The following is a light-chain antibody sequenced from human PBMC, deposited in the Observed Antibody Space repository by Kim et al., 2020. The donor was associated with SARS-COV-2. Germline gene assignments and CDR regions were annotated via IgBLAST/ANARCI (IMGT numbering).Light chain of an antibody. V-gene: IGLV1-40*01. J-gene: IGLJ2*01. CDR1: SSNIGAGYD. Sequence: QRVPISCTGSSSNIGAGYDVHWYQQLPGAAPKLLIYGNSNRPSGVPDRFSGSKSGTSASLAITGLQAEDEADYYCQSYDSSLSGVVFGGGTQLTVL. CDR3: QSYDSSLSGVV. CDR2: GNS.